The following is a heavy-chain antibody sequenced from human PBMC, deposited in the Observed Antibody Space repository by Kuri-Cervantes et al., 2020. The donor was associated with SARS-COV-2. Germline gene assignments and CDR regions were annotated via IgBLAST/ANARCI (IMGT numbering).Heavy chain of an antibody. CDR1: GGSISSYY. CDR2: IYFTGNT. CDR3: ARRFGDYGQFDY. D-gene: IGHD2-21*01. V-gene: IGHV4-59*01. Sequence: SETLSLTCSVSGGSISSYYWSWIRQPPGKGLEWIGNIYFTGNTNYNPALGSRVTISIGTPKNQFSLMLGSLTAADTAVYYCARRFGDYGQFDYWGQGTLVTVSS. J-gene: IGHJ4*02.